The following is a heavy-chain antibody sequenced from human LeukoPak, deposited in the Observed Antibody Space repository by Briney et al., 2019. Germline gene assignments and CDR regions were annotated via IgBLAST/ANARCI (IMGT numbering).Heavy chain of an antibody. CDR2: IYTSGST. Sequence: PSETLSLTCSVSGGSISSGSYYWSWIRQPAGKGLEWIGRIYTSGSTNYNPSLKSRVTISVDTSKNQFSLKLSSVTAADTAVYYCARGRPARHAFDIWGQGTMVTVSS. CDR3: ARGRPARHAFDI. D-gene: IGHD6-6*01. V-gene: IGHV4-61*02. J-gene: IGHJ3*02. CDR1: GGSISSGSYY.